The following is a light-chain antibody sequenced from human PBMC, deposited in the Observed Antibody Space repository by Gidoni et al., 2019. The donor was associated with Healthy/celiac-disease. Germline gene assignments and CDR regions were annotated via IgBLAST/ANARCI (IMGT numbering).Light chain of an antibody. J-gene: IGKJ1*01. CDR2: GAS. CDR3: QQYNNWPQA. CDR1: QSGSSN. Sequence: EIVMPQSPANLTVSPGERATLTCRASQSGSSNLAWYQQKPGQAPRLLIYGASTRASGIPARFSGSGSGTEFTLTISSLQSEDFAVYYCQQYNNWPQAFGQGTKVEIK. V-gene: IGKV3-15*01.